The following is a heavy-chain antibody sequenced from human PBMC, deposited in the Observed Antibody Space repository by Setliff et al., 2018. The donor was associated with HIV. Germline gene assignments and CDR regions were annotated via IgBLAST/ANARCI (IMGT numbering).Heavy chain of an antibody. CDR3: ATAANCGGDCRYYMDV. Sequence: ASVKVSCKVSGYTLTELSMHWVRQAPGKGLEWMGGFDPGDGETIYAQKFQGRVTMTEDTSTDTAYMELSSLRSEDTAVYYCATAANCGGDCRYYMDVRGKGTTVTVSS. V-gene: IGHV1-24*01. CDR2: FDPGDGET. J-gene: IGHJ6*03. CDR1: GYTLTELS. D-gene: IGHD2-21*02.